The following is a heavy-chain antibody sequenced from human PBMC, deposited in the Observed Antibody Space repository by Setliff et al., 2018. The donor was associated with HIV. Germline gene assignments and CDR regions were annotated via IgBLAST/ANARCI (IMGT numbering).Heavy chain of an antibody. D-gene: IGHD6-13*01. CDR2: IYHSGST. CDR1: GGSISSSSYY. V-gene: IGHV4-39*07. J-gene: IGHJ4*02. CDR3: ARESHSSSWFYFDF. Sequence: TSETLSLTCTVSGGSISSSSYYWGRIRQPPGKGLEWIGSIYHSGSTNYNPSLKSRVTVSVDTSKNQFSLKLGSVTAADTAVYYCARESHSSSWFYFDFWGQGTLVTVSS.